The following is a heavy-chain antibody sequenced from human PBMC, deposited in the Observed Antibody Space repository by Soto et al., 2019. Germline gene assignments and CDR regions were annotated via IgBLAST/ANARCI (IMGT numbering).Heavy chain of an antibody. J-gene: IGHJ5*02. V-gene: IGHV1-18*01. D-gene: IGHD2-2*01. CDR2: VSGDNGHT. CDR1: GYTFTTHG. Sequence: QVQLVQSGAEVKKPGASVKVSCKASGYTFTTHGTSWVRQAPGQGLERMGWVSGDNGHTNYAQSLQGRVTMTTDTSTNTAYMELRSLGSDDTAVYYCARDLGYCRRWTCYREWFDPWGQGTLVTVSS. CDR3: ARDLGYCRRWTCYREWFDP.